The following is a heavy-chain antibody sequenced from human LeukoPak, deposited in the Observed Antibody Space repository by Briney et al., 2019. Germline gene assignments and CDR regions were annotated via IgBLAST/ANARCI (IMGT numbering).Heavy chain of an antibody. CDR2: ISSSGSTI. V-gene: IGHV3-48*01. Sequence: GGSLRLSCAASGFTFSDNSINWVRQAPGKGLEWVSYISSSGSTIYYADSVKGRFTISRDNAKNSLYLQMNSLRAEDTAVYYCARVSDYSNYFDFWGQGTLVTVSS. CDR1: GFTFSDNS. CDR3: ARVSDYSNYFDF. J-gene: IGHJ4*02. D-gene: IGHD4-11*01.